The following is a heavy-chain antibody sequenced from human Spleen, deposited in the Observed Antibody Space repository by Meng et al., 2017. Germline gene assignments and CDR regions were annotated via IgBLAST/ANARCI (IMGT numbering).Heavy chain of an antibody. J-gene: IGHJ4*02. D-gene: IGHD7-27*01. V-gene: IGHV4-31*03. CDR2: IYYSGST. CDR1: GGSISSGGYY. CDR3: ARDTQLGITDY. Sequence: LRLSCTVSGGSISSGGYYWSWIRQHPGKGLEWIGYIYYSGSTYYNPSLKSRVTISVDTSKNQFSLKLSSVTAADTAVYYCARDTQLGITDYWGQGTLVTVSS.